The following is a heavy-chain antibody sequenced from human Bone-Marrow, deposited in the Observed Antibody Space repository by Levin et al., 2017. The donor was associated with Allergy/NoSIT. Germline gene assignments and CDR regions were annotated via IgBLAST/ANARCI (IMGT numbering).Heavy chain of an antibody. V-gene: IGHV3-23*01. Sequence: GGSLRLSCAASGFTFSSYAMSWVRQAPGKGLEWVSAISGSGGSTYYADSVKGRFTISRDNSKNTLYLQMNSLRAEDTAVYYCATTRGCSGGSCYSTFDYWGQGTLVTVSS. CDR2: ISGSGGST. D-gene: IGHD2-15*01. CDR1: GFTFSSYA. CDR3: ATTRGCSGGSCYSTFDY. J-gene: IGHJ4*02.